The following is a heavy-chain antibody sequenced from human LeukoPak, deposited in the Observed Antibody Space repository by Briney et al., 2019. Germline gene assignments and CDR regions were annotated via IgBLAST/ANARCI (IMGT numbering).Heavy chain of an antibody. J-gene: IGHJ4*02. V-gene: IGHV3-64*01. CDR2: ISSNGGST. CDR1: GLTFSRYA. Sequence: GSLRLSCAASGLTFSRYAMHWVRQAPGKGLEYVSAISSNGGSTYYANSVKGRFTISRDNSKNTLYLQMGSLRADDMAVYYCARARDGYNHDFGYWGQGTLVTVSS. D-gene: IGHD5-24*01. CDR3: ARARDGYNHDFGY.